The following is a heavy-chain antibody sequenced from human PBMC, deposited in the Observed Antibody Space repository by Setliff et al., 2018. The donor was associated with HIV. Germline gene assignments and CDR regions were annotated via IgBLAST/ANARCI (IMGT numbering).Heavy chain of an antibody. CDR1: GFSLSTSGMC. CDR2: IDWDDDK. J-gene: IGHJ4*02. CDR3: AHRRGGYNWNDADFDY. Sequence: GSGPTLVNPTQTLTLTCTFSGFSLSTSGMCVSWIRQPPGKALEWLARIDWDDDKYYSTSLKTRLTISKDTSKNQVVLTMTNIDPVDTATYYCAHRRGGYNWNDADFDYWGQGTLVTVSS. V-gene: IGHV2-70*12. D-gene: IGHD1-20*01.